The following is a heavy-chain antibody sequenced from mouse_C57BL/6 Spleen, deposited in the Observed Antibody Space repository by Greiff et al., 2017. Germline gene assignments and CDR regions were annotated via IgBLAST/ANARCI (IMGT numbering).Heavy chain of an antibody. V-gene: IGHV1-53*01. J-gene: IGHJ4*01. CDR3: ARRVYYYGSSYEGNAMDY. CDR2: INPSNGGT. Sequence: VQLQQPGTELVKPGASVKLSCKASGYTFTSYWMHWVKQRPGQGLEWIGNINPSNGGTNYNEKFKSKATLTVDKSSSTAYMQLSSLTSEDSAVYYCARRVYYYGSSYEGNAMDYWGQGTSVTVSS. D-gene: IGHD1-1*01. CDR1: GYTFTSYW.